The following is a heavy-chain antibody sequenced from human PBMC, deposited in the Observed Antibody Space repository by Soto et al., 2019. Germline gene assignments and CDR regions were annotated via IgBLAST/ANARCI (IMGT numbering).Heavy chain of an antibody. CDR1: GYTFTSYA. D-gene: IGHD6-6*01. CDR2: INAGNGNT. Sequence: GPSVKVSCKASGYTFTSYAMHWVRQAPGQRLEWMGWINAGNGNTKYSQRFQGRVTINRDTSASTAYMELSSLRSEDTAVYYCARDEIPYSNSSLDYWGQGTLVTVSS. CDR3: ARDEIPYSNSSLDY. V-gene: IGHV1-3*01. J-gene: IGHJ4*02.